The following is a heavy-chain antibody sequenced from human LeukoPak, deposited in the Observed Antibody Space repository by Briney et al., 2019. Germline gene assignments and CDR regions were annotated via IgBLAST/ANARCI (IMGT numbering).Heavy chain of an antibody. CDR3: ARAQRHSSSWYYFDY. J-gene: IGHJ4*02. CDR2: IYYSGST. D-gene: IGHD6-13*01. V-gene: IGHV4-39*01. Sequence: AETLSLTCTVSGGSISSSSYYWGWIRQPPGKGLEWIISIYYSGSTYYNPSLKSRVTISVDTSKNQFSMKLSSVTAADTAVYYCARAQRHSSSWYYFDYWGQGTLVTVSS. CDR1: GGSISSSSYY.